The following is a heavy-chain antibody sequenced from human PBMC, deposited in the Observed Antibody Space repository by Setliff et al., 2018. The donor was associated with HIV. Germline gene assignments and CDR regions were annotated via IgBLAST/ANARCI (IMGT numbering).Heavy chain of an antibody. V-gene: IGHV4-61*02. CDR1: GGSISSGSYF. CDR2: IYTSGST. D-gene: IGHD3-10*01. Sequence: SETLSLTCTVSGGSISSGSYFWTWIRQPAGKGLEWIGRIYTSGSTYYNPSLKSRVTISIDTSKSHFSLNLDSVTAADTTIYYCARRFASGSRAFDIWGPGTMVTVSS. CDR3: ARRFASGSRAFDI. J-gene: IGHJ3*02.